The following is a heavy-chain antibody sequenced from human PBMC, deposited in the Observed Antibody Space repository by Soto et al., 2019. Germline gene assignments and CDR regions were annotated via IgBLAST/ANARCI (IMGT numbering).Heavy chain of an antibody. V-gene: IGHV3-30-3*01. Sequence: QVQLVESGGGVVQPGRSLRLSCAASGFTFSGYAMHWVRQAPGKGLEWVALMSYDGTNKYYADSVRGRFTISRDNSKNTLYLKMNSLRAEDTAVYYCARDLYYYVGSGNAFDIWGQGTMVTVSS. D-gene: IGHD3-10*02. CDR1: GFTFSGYA. CDR3: ARDLYYYVGSGNAFDI. CDR2: MSYDGTNK. J-gene: IGHJ3*02.